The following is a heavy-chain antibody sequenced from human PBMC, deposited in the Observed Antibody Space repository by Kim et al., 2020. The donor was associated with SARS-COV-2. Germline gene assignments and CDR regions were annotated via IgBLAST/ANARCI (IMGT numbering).Heavy chain of an antibody. V-gene: IGHV3-73*01. CDR1: GFTFSGSA. Sequence: GGYLRLSCAASGFTFSGSAMHWVRQASGKGLEWVGRIRSKANSYATAYAATVKGRITISSDDYKTTAYLNLNSVKNEATAVYYGTRFPGTTLGFWDAF. J-gene: IGHJ3*01. CDR2: IRSKANSYAT. D-gene: IGHD1-1*01. CDR3: TRFPGTTLGFWDAF.